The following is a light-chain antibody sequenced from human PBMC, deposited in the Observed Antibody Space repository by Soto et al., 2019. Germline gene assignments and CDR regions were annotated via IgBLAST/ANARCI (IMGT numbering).Light chain of an antibody. CDR1: QSLLHSNGYNY. CDR2: LGS. CDR3: QQSYSTPPT. V-gene: IGKV2-28*01. J-gene: IGKJ5*01. Sequence: DIVMTQSPLSLPVTRGEATSISCRSSQSLLHSNGYNYLDWYLQKPGQSPQLLIYLGSNRASGVPDRFSGSGSGTDFTLTISSLQPEDFATYYCQQSYSTPPTFGQGTRLEIK.